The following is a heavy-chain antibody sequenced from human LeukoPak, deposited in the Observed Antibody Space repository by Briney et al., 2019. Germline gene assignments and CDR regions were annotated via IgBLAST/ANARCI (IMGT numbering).Heavy chain of an antibody. J-gene: IGHJ4*02. CDR2: INHSGST. CDR3: ARSLRQLARLPTY. D-gene: IGHD6-6*01. V-gene: IGHV4-38-2*02. CDR1: GYSITSAYY. Sequence: PSETLSLTCTVSGYSITSAYYWGWIRQPPGKGLEWIGEINHSGSTNYNPSLKSRVTISVDTSKNQFSLKLSSVTAADTAVYYCARSLRQLARLPTYWGQGTLVTVSS.